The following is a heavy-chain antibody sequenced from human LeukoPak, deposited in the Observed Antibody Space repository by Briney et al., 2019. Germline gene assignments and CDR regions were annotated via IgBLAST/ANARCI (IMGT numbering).Heavy chain of an antibody. D-gene: IGHD3-10*01. J-gene: IGHJ6*02. Sequence: PGGSLRLSCAASGFTFSSYWMNWVRQAPGKGLEWVANIKQDGSQKYYVDSVEGRFTIFRDNAKNSLYLQMNSLRAEDTAVYYCARWGGGMDVWGQGTTVTVSS. CDR3: ARWGGGMDV. CDR1: GFTFSSYW. V-gene: IGHV3-7*01. CDR2: IKQDGSQK.